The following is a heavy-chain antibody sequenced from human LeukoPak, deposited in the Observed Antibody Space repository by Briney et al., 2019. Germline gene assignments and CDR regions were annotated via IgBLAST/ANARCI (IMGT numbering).Heavy chain of an antibody. D-gene: IGHD3-10*01. CDR3: ARDRDYYGSGSSYYFDY. CDR1: GFTFSSYW. V-gene: IGHV4-39*07. CDR2: IYYSGST. J-gene: IGHJ4*02. Sequence: PGGSLRLSCAASGFTFSSYWMSWVRQPPGKGLEWIGSIYYSGSTYYNPSLKSRVTISVDTSKNQFSLKLSSVTAADTAVYYCARDRDYYGSGSSYYFDYWGQGTLVTVSS.